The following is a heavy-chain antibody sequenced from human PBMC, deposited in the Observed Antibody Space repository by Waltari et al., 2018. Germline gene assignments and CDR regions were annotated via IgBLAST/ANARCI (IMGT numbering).Heavy chain of an antibody. D-gene: IGHD6-6*01. CDR3: AKDRVGSSSDYYYYGMDV. V-gene: IGHV3-23*01. CDR1: GFTFSSYA. J-gene: IGHJ6*02. CDR2: ISGSGGST. Sequence: EVQLLESGGGLVQPGGSLRLSCAASGFTFSSYAMSWVRQAPGKGLEWVSAISGSGGSTYYADSVKGRFTISRDNSKNTLYLQMNSLRAEDTAVYYCAKDRVGSSSDYYYYGMDVWGQGTTVTVSS.